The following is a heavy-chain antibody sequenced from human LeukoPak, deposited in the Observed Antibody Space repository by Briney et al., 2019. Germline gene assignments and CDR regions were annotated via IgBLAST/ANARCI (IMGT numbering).Heavy chain of an antibody. D-gene: IGHD6-13*01. CDR1: GFTFSSYA. V-gene: IGHV3-23*01. Sequence: GGSLRLSCAASGFTFSSYAMSWVRRAPGKGLEWVSAISGSGGSTYYADSVKGRFTISRDNSKNTLYLQMNSLRAEDTAVYYCAKYRSAAGTFHYGMDVWGQGTTVTVSS. CDR2: ISGSGGST. J-gene: IGHJ6*02. CDR3: AKYRSAAGTFHYGMDV.